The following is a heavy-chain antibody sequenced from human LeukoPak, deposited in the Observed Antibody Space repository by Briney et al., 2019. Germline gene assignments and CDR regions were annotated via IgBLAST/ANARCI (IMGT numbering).Heavy chain of an antibody. CDR1: GFTLSDSA. CDR2: IDRPAKSYAT. D-gene: IGHD1-26*01. Sequence: GGSLRLSCAASGFTLSDSAIHWVRQASGKGLEWVGLIDRPAKSYATAYGASVGGRFTIFRDDSKNTAYLQMDSLKTEDTALYYCTRDRGTYNWLDPWGQGTLVTVSS. V-gene: IGHV3-73*01. J-gene: IGHJ5*02. CDR3: TRDRGTYNWLDP.